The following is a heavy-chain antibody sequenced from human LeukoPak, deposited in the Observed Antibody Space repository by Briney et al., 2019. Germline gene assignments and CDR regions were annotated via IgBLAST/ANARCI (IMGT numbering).Heavy chain of an antibody. CDR2: IFYSGST. Sequence: ASETLSLTCTVSGGSISTSNYYWGWIRQPPGKGLEWIGNIFYSGSTYYSPSLRSRVTISVDTSKNQFSLKLSSVTAADTAVYYCARDPSYSSGWFTYYFDYWGQGTLVTVSS. CDR3: ARDPSYSSGWFTYYFDY. J-gene: IGHJ4*02. V-gene: IGHV4-39*07. CDR1: GGSISTSNYY. D-gene: IGHD6-19*01.